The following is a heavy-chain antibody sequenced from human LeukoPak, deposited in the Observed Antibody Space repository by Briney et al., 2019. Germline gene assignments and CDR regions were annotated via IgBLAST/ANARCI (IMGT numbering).Heavy chain of an antibody. CDR3: ARVPGRDGYLGGFDY. J-gene: IGHJ4*02. D-gene: IGHD5-24*01. V-gene: IGHV4-31*03. Sequence: SETLSLTCTVSGGSISGGGYYWSWIRQHPGKGLECIGLFYYNETTYYKPSLKSRLTISVDTSKNQFSLNLRSVTAADTAVYYCARVPGRDGYLGGFDYWGQGSLVIVSS. CDR1: GGSISGGGYY. CDR2: FYYNETT.